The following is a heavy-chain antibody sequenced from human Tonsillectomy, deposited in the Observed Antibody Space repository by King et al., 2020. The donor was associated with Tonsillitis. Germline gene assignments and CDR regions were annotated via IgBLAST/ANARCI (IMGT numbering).Heavy chain of an antibody. CDR3: AKLTESIGGPVDI. V-gene: IGHV3-9*01. CDR2: ISWNSVKK. D-gene: IGHD3-9*01. Sequence: VQLVESGGGLVQPGRSLRVSCAASGFTFADYAMHWVRQAPGKGLEWVSGISWNSVKKGYADSVKGRFTISRDNAKNSLYLQMNSLRPEDTALYYCAKLTESIGGPVDIWGQGTMVTVSS. CDR1: GFTFADYA. J-gene: IGHJ3*02.